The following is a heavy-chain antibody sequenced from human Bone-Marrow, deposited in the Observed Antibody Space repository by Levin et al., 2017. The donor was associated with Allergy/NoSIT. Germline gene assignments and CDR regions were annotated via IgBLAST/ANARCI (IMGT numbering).Heavy chain of an antibody. J-gene: IGHJ2*01. CDR2: ISGSGGST. CDR1: GFTFRSSA. CDR3: AKDLYCSSTSCRSYWYFDR. D-gene: IGHD2-2*01. V-gene: IGHV3-23*01. Sequence: LSLPCAASGFTFRSSAMSWVRQAPGKGLEWVSAISGSGGSTYYADSVKGRFTISRDNSKNTLYLQMNSLRAEDTAVYYCAKDLYCSSTSCRSYWYFDRWGRGTLVTVSS.